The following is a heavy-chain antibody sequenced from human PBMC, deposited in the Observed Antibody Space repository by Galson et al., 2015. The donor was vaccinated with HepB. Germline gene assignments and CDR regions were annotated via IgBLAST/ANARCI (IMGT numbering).Heavy chain of an antibody. J-gene: IGHJ6*02. CDR1: GFTFTSSA. CDR2: IVVGSGNT. Sequence: SVKVSCKASGFTFTSSAVQWVRQARGQRLEWIGWIVVGSGNTNYAQKFQERVTITRDMSTSTAYMELSSLRSEDTAVYYCAAGDIVLIKVYYYYGMDVWGQGTTVTVSS. D-gene: IGHD2-8*01. V-gene: IGHV1-58*01. CDR3: AAGDIVLIKVYYYYGMDV.